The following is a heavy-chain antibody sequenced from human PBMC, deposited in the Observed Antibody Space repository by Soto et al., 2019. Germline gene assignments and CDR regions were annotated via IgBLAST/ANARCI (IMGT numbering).Heavy chain of an antibody. Sequence: EVQVLESGGGLVQPGGSLRLSCAASGFTFRDQAMTWVRQAPGMGLEWVSTISANGGNTYYADSVKGRFTISRDNSKNALYLQMNSLRAEDTAEYYCAKNVASSSWPQYYFAYWGQGTLVTVSS. J-gene: IGHJ4*02. V-gene: IGHV3-23*01. CDR1: GFTFRDQA. CDR2: ISANGGNT. D-gene: IGHD6-13*01. CDR3: AKNVASSSWPQYYFAY.